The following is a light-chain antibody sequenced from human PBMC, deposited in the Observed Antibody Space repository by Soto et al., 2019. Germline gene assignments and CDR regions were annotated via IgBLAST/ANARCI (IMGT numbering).Light chain of an antibody. J-gene: IGKJ4*01. V-gene: IGKV1-33*01. CDR1: QDIAKY. CDR3: QQYDDLLS. CDR2: DAS. Sequence: DIQMTQSPSSLSASVGDRVTITCQASQDIAKYLNWYQQKPWNAPKLLIYDASELHAGVPSRFSGSGSGTDLTFTISSVKPEDFATYYGQQYDDLLSFGGGTKVHIK.